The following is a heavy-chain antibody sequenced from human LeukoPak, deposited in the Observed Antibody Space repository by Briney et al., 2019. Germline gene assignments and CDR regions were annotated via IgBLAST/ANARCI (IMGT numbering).Heavy chain of an antibody. J-gene: IGHJ1*01. V-gene: IGHV4-34*01. CDR3: ARGSSSWDAEYFQH. Sequence: SETLSLTCAVYGGSFSGYYWSWIRQPPGKGLEWIGEINHSGSTNYNPSLKSRVTISVDTSKNQFSLKLSSVTAADTAVCYCARGSSSWDAEYFQHWGQGTLVTVSS. CDR1: GGSFSGYY. CDR2: INHSGST. D-gene: IGHD6-13*01.